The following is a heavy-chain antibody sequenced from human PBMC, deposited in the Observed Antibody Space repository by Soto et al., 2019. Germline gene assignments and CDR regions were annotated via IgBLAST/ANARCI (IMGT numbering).Heavy chain of an antibody. Sequence: GASVKVSCKASGYTFTSYAMHWVRQAPGQRLEWMGWINAGNGNTKYSQKFQGRVTITRDTSASTAYVELSSLRSGDTAVYYCARDVFRYGSGWTNYWGQGTLVTVSS. J-gene: IGHJ4*02. CDR2: INAGNGNT. D-gene: IGHD6-19*01. CDR1: GYTFTSYA. V-gene: IGHV1-3*01. CDR3: ARDVFRYGSGWTNY.